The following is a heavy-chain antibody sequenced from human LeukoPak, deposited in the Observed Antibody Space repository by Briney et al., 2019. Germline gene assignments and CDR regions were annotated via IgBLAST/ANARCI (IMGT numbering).Heavy chain of an antibody. D-gene: IGHD3-9*01. Sequence: ASVKVSCKASGYTFTSFYMHWVRQATGQGLEWMGWMNPNSGNTGYAQKFQGRVTITRNTSISTAYMELSSLRSEDTAVYYCARGYYDILTGYYNWFDPWGQGTLVTVSS. V-gene: IGHV1-8*03. CDR1: GYTFTSFY. CDR2: MNPNSGNT. CDR3: ARGYYDILTGYYNWFDP. J-gene: IGHJ5*02.